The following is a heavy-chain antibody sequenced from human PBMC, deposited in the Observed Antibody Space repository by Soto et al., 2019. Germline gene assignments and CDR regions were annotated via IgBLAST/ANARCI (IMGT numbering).Heavy chain of an antibody. CDR2: ISGSGGST. Sequence: EVQLLESGGGLVQPGGSLRLSCAASGFTFSSYAMSWVRQAPGKGLEWVSAISGSGGSTYYADSVKGRFTISRDNSKNTLYLQMNSLRAEDTTVYYCAKFKDMTTVITGFDYWGQGTLVTVSS. D-gene: IGHD4-17*01. CDR1: GFTFSSYA. J-gene: IGHJ4*02. V-gene: IGHV3-23*01. CDR3: AKFKDMTTVITGFDY.